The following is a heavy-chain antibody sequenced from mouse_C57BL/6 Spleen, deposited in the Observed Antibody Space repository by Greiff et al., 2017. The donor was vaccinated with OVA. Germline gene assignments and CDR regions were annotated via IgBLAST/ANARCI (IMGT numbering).Heavy chain of an antibody. CDR3: TRSPPGPYYVDY. CDR2: IDPETGGT. CDR1: GYTFTDYE. V-gene: IGHV1-15*01. J-gene: IGHJ2*01. D-gene: IGHD6-1*01. Sequence: VQLQQSGAELVRPGASVTLSCKASGYTFTDYEMHWVKQTPVHGLEWIGAIDPETGGTAYNQKFKGKAILTADKSSSTAYMELRSLTSEDSAVYYCTRSPPGPYYVDYWGQGTTLTVSS.